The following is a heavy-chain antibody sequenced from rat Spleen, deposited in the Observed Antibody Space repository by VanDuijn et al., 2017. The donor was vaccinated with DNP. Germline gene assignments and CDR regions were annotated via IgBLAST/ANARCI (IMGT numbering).Heavy chain of an antibody. CDR1: GYIFTRYY. CDR3: ARWAYFPTIVPHYYTMDA. V-gene: IGHV1-43*01. CDR2: INTGSGTI. D-gene: IGHD1-2*01. J-gene: IGHJ4*01. Sequence: QVQLQQSGAELAKPGSSVRISCKASGYIFTRYYISWTKQTTGQGLEFIGYINTGSGTINYNERFKGKATLTVDRSSSTAFVQLSSLTPDDSAVYYCARWAYFPTIVPHYYTMDAWGQGTSVTVSS.